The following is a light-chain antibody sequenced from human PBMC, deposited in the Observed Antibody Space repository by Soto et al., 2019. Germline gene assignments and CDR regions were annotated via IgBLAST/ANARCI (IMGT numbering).Light chain of an antibody. CDR2: AAS. V-gene: IGKV1-27*01. CDR3: QKYSSVPV. J-gene: IGKJ3*01. CDR1: QGIRNF. Sequence: DIQMTQSPTSLSASVGDRGTITCRASQGIRNFVAWYQQKPGKAPKLLIYAASTLQSGVPSRFSGSGSGTDFTLTINILQPEDVATYSCQKYSSVPVFGPGTKVEIK.